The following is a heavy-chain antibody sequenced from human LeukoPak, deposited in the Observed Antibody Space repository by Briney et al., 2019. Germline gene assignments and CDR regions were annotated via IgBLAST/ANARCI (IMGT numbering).Heavy chain of an antibody. CDR2: INPNSGGT. CDR3: ANIAVAGAYYYYGMDV. J-gene: IGHJ6*02. D-gene: IGHD6-19*01. CDR1: GYTLTGYY. V-gene: IGHV1-2*02. Sequence: GPSVKVSCKASGYTLTGYYMHWVRQAPGQGLEWMGWINPNSGGTNYAQKFQGRVTMTRDTSISTAYMELSRLRSDDTAVYYCANIAVAGAYYYYGMDVWGQGTTVTVSS.